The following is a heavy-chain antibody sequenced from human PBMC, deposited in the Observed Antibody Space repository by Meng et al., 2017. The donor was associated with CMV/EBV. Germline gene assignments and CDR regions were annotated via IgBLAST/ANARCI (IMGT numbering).Heavy chain of an antibody. CDR3: ARDNTIFGVDARGMDV. J-gene: IGHJ6*02. CDR1: GGSISSSSYY. V-gene: IGHV4-39*07. D-gene: IGHD3-3*01. CDR2: IYYSGSP. Sequence: SETLSLTCTVSGGSISSSSYYWGWIRQPPGKGLEWIGSIYYSGSPYYNPSLKSRVTISVDTSKNQFSLKLSSVTAADTAVYYCARDNTIFGVDARGMDVWGQGTTVTVSS.